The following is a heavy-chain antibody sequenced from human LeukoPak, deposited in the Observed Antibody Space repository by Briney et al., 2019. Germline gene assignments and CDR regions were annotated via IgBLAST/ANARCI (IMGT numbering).Heavy chain of an antibody. CDR3: ARDSGERGSGSYLIAY. CDR1: GYTFAGYY. CDR2: INPNSGGT. Sequence: ASVKVSCKASGYTFAGYYMHWVRQAPGQGLEWMGWINPNSGGTNYAQKFQGRVTTTRDTSISTAYMELSRLRSDDTAVYYCARDSGERGSGSYLIAYWGQGTLVTVSS. V-gene: IGHV1-2*02. D-gene: IGHD3-10*01. J-gene: IGHJ4*02.